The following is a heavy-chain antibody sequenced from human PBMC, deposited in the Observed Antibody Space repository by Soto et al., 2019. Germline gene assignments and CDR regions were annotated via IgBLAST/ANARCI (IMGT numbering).Heavy chain of an antibody. Sequence: GGSLRLSCAASVFTFSIYGMHWVRQAPGKGLDLVHAISYDGSNKYYADSVKGRFTISRDNSKNTLYLQMNSLRAEDTAVYYCANAPPYYDFWSGYYNSYYYGMDVWGQGTTVTVSS. J-gene: IGHJ6*02. V-gene: IGHV3-30*18. CDR3: ANAPPYYDFWSGYYNSYYYGMDV. D-gene: IGHD3-3*01. CDR1: VFTFSIYG. CDR2: ISYDGSNK.